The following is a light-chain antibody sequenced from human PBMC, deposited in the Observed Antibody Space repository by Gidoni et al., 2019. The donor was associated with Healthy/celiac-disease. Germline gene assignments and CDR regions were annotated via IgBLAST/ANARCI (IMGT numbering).Light chain of an antibody. CDR3: QQLNSYPL. J-gene: IGKJ4*01. CDR1: QGISSY. V-gene: IGKV1-9*01. CDR2: AAS. Sequence: DIQLTQSPSFLSASVGDRVTITCRASQGISSYLAWYQQKPGKAPKLLIYAASTLQSGVPSRLSGSGSGTEFTLTIGSLQPEDFATYYCQQLNSYPLFGGGTKVEIK.